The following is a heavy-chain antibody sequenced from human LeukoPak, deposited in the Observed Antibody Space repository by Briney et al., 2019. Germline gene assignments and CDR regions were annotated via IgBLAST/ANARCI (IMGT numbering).Heavy chain of an antibody. CDR3: ATRGTVTTIRGVDY. Sequence: SETLSLTCTVSGGSIISSRYYWVWVRPPPGKGLKWIGSIYYSGSTYYNPSLKSRVTISVDTSKNQFSLRLSSVTAADTAVYYCATRGTVTTIRGVDYWGQGTLVTVSS. CDR2: IYYSGST. V-gene: IGHV4-39*01. J-gene: IGHJ4*02. CDR1: GGSIISSRYY. D-gene: IGHD4-17*01.